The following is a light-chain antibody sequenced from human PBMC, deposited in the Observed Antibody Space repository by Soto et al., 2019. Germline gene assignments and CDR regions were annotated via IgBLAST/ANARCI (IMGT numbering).Light chain of an antibody. Sequence: QSALTQPASVSGSPGQSITISCTGTSGDVGGYYYVSWYQQLPGKAPKLMISDVSNRPSGVSNRFSGSKSGNTASLTISGLQAEDDSDYYCCSYTAGGTIFGTGTKVTVL. V-gene: IGLV2-14*01. CDR1: SGDVGGYYY. CDR3: CSYTAGGTI. J-gene: IGLJ1*01. CDR2: DVS.